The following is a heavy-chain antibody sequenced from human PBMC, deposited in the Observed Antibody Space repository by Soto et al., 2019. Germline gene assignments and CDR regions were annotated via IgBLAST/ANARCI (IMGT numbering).Heavy chain of an antibody. CDR3: ARHQSHSSSYVDP. D-gene: IGHD6-13*01. Sequence: QLQLQESGPGLVKPSETLSLTCTVSGGSISSSSCCWGWIRQPPGKGLEWMGSIYYRGSTYYNPSLKSRVTIPVDTSKNQFSLKLSSVTAADTAVYYCARHQSHSSSYVDPWCQRTLVTVSS. J-gene: IGHJ5*02. CDR1: GGSISSSSCC. V-gene: IGHV4-39*01. CDR2: IYYRGST.